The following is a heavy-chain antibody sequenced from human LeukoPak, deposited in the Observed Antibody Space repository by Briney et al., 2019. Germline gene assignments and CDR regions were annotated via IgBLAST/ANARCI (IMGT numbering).Heavy chain of an antibody. CDR3: ARDLGGRYGDYSAFDI. CDR1: GFTFSSYS. J-gene: IGHJ3*02. V-gene: IGHV3-21*01. D-gene: IGHD4-17*01. CDR2: ISSSSSYI. Sequence: GGSLRLSCAASGFTFSSYSMNWVRQAPGKGLEWVSSISSSSSYIYYADSVKGRFTIPRDNAKNSLYLQMNSLRAEDTAVYYCARDLGGRYGDYSAFDIWGQGTMVTVSS.